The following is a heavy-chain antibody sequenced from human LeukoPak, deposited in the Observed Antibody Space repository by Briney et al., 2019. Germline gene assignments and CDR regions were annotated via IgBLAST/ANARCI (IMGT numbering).Heavy chain of an antibody. CDR1: GGSFSGYY. J-gene: IGHJ5*02. CDR2: INHSGST. CDR3: ARRDSIAAATGAWFDP. V-gene: IGHV4-34*01. Sequence: SETLSLTCAVYGGSFSGYYWSWIRQPPGKGLKWIGEINHSGSTNYNPSLKSRVTISVDTSKNQFSLKLSSVTAADTAVYYCARRDSIAAATGAWFDPWGQGTLVTVSS. D-gene: IGHD6-13*01.